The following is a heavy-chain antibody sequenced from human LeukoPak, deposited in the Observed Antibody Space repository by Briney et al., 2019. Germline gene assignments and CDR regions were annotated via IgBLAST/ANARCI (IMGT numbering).Heavy chain of an antibody. CDR3: ARGGYDIGNWFDP. J-gene: IGHJ5*02. D-gene: IGHD3-9*01. CDR1: GFTFSSYE. V-gene: IGHV3-48*03. Sequence: GGSLRLSCAASGFTFSSYEMNWVRQAPGKGLEWVSYISSSGSTIYYADSVKGRFTISRDNSKNTLYLQMNSLRAEDTAVYYCARGGYDIGNWFDPWGQGTLVTVSS. CDR2: ISSSGSTI.